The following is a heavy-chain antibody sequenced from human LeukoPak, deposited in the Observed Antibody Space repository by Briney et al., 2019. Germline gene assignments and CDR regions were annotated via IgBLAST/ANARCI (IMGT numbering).Heavy chain of an antibody. V-gene: IGHV1-2*02. CDR1: GYTFTGYY. CDR2: INPNSGGT. J-gene: IGHJ4*02. CDR3: ARGYRNWNDKVLAY. Sequence: ASVTVSCKASGYTFTGYYMHWVRQAPGQGLEWLGWINPNSGGTNYAQKFQDRVAVTRDTSISTAYMELSRLRFDDTAVYYCARGYRNWNDKVLAYWGQGTLVSVSS. D-gene: IGHD1-1*01.